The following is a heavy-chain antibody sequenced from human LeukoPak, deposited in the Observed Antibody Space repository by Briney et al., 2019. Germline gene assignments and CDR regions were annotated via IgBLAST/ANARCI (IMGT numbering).Heavy chain of an antibody. D-gene: IGHD6-19*01. CDR2: IIPILAIS. CDR1: GSTFSNFP. Sequence: VASVKVSCKASGSTFSNFPINWVRQAPGQGLEWMGRIIPILAISNFAQKFQGRVTITADKSTSTAYMELSSLKSEGTAVYFCARDPSGYNSGWYWFDSWGQGTLVTVSS. J-gene: IGHJ5*01. CDR3: ARDPSGYNSGWYWFDS. V-gene: IGHV1-69*04.